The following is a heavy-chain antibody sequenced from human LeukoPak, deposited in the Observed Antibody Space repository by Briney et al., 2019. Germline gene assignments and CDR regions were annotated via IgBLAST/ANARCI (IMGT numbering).Heavy chain of an antibody. CDR2: INPSGDFR. V-gene: IGHV1-46*01. CDR1: GYTFTSYY. Sequence: ASVKVSCKASGYTFTSYYMHWVRQAPGQGLEWMGIINPSGDFRSYAQKFQGRVTVTRDMSTRTVYMELSDLEPDDTAVYYCARDLTHRRNYDNSGYQIVPAFWGQGTLVTVSS. J-gene: IGHJ4*02. D-gene: IGHD3-22*01. CDR3: ARDLTHRRNYDNSGYQIVPAF.